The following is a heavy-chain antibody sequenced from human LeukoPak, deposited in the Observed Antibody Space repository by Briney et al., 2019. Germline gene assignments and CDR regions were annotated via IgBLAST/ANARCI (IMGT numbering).Heavy chain of an antibody. CDR1: GFTFSSYG. J-gene: IGHJ3*02. Sequence: GGSLRLSCAASGFTFSSYGMHWVRQAPGKGLEWVAVISYDGSNKYYADSVEGRFTISRDNSKNTLYLQMNSLRAEDTAVYYCAKIYGSGASDAFDIWGQGTMVTVSS. CDR2: ISYDGSNK. CDR3: AKIYGSGASDAFDI. V-gene: IGHV3-30*18. D-gene: IGHD3-10*01.